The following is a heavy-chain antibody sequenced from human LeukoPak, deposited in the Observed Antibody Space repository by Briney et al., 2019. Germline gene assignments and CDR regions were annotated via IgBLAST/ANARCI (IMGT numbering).Heavy chain of an antibody. CDR1: GGSISSGDYY. CDR3: ARVYVVPAAISSFDY. D-gene: IGHD2-2*02. CDR2: IYYSGST. Sequence: PSQTLSLTCTVSGGSISSGDYYWSWIRQPPGKGLEWIGYIYYSGSTYYNPSLKSRVTISVDTSKNQFSLKLSSVTAADTAVYYRARVYVVPAAISSFDYWGQGTLVTVSS. V-gene: IGHV4-30-4*08. J-gene: IGHJ4*02.